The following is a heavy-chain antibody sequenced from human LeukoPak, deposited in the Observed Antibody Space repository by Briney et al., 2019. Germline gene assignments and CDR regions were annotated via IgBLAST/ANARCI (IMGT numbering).Heavy chain of an antibody. Sequence: ASVKVSCKASGYTFTGYYVHWVRQAPGQGLEWMGWINPNSGGTNYAQKFQGRVTMTRDTSISTAYMELSRLRSDDTAVYYCARGGATVTTQSHYYYYYYYMDVWGKGTTVTVSS. CDR2: INPNSGGT. CDR1: GYTFTGYY. CDR3: ARGGATVTTQSHYYYYYYYMDV. D-gene: IGHD4-11*01. J-gene: IGHJ6*03. V-gene: IGHV1-2*02.